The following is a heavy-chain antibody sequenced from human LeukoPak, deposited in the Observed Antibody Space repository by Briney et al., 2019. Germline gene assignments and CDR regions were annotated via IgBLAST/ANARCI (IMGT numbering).Heavy chain of an antibody. V-gene: IGHV3-7*03. J-gene: IGHJ5*02. CDR2: IKTDGSEK. CDR1: GFTFSSYW. Sequence: TGGSLRLACEASGFTFSSYWMSWVRQAPGKGLEWVANIKTDGSEKYYVDSVKGRFTISRDNAKNSLYLQMNSLRAEDTAVYYCARDYTGYFPWGQGALVFVSS. D-gene: IGHD3-9*01. CDR3: ARDYTGYFP.